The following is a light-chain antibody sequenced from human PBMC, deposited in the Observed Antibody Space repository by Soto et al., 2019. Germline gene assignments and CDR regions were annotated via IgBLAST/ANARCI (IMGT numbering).Light chain of an antibody. CDR1: QTVSSS. CDR2: GAS. V-gene: IGKV3D-15*01. Sequence: EIVLTQSPGTLSLSPGERVPLSCRASQTVSSSSLTWCQQKPGQAPGLLIYGASSRATGIPDRFSGSGSGTEFTLTISSLQSEDFAVYYCQQYNHWPTFGQGTRLEIK. CDR3: QQYNHWPT. J-gene: IGKJ5*01.